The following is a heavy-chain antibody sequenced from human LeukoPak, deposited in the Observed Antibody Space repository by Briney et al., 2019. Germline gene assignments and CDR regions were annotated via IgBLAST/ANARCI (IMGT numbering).Heavy chain of an antibody. CDR3: AREEIFRCSGSSCYFDY. CDR1: GYTFTSYD. Sequence: ASVKVSCKASGYTFTSYDINWVRQATGQGLEWMGWMNPNSGNTGYAQKFQGRVTMTRNTSISTAYMELSSLRSEDTAVYYCAREEIFRCSGSSCYFDYWGQGTLVTVSS. D-gene: IGHD2-15*01. J-gene: IGHJ4*02. V-gene: IGHV1-8*01. CDR2: MNPNSGNT.